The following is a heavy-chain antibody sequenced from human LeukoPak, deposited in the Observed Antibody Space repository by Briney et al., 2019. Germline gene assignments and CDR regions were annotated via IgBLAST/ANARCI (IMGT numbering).Heavy chain of an antibody. V-gene: IGHV3-74*01. CDR3: ARETDTSGSLHFDS. CDR1: GFTFSTYW. D-gene: IGHD3-10*01. J-gene: IGHJ4*02. CDR2: IDIDGSST. Sequence: GGSLRLSCAASGFTFSTYWMHWVRQAPGKGLVWVSRIDIDGSSTEYADSVKGRFTISRGNAKNTLHLQINSLRAEDTAVYYCARETDTSGSLHFDSWGQGTLVTVSS.